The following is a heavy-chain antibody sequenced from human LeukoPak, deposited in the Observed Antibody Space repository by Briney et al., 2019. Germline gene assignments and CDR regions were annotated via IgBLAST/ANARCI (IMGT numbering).Heavy chain of an antibody. Sequence: SETLSLTCTVSGGSTSNYCCTWLRQSAGKGLEWIGRIHTSGSTNYNPSLKSRVSMSVDTSKNQFSLKLSSVTAADTAVYYCARDPEGHGYYFDYWGQGALVTVSS. D-gene: IGHD3-3*01. CDR3: ARDPEGHGYYFDY. CDR2: IHTSGST. V-gene: IGHV4-4*07. J-gene: IGHJ4*02. CDR1: GGSTSNYC.